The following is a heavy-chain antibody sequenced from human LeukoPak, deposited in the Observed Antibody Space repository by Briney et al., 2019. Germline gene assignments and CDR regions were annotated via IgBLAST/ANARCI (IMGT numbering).Heavy chain of an antibody. D-gene: IGHD2-8*01. CDR3: TSGGMVSGDY. CDR1: GGSINSYY. V-gene: IGHV4-59*01. CDR2: IYYSGST. J-gene: IGHJ4*01. Sequence: SETLSLTCTVSGGSINSYYWSWIRQPPGKGLEWIGYIYYSGSTNYNPSLKNRVTMSRDTSKNQFSLKLRSVTAADTAVYYCTSGGMVSGDYWGHGTLVTVSS.